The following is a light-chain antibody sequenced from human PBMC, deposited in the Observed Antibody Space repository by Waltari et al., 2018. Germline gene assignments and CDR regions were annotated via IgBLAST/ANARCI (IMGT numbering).Light chain of an antibody. CDR2: CAS. V-gene: IGKV4-1*01. Sequence: DIVMTQATDSLAVSLGERATINCKSSQSVLYSSNNKNYLAWYQQKPGQPPKLLIYCASTRESGVPDRFSGSGSGTDFTLTISSLQAEDVAVYYCQQCYSTPWTFGQGTKVEIK. CDR3: QQCYSTPWT. J-gene: IGKJ1*01. CDR1: QSVLYSSNNKNY.